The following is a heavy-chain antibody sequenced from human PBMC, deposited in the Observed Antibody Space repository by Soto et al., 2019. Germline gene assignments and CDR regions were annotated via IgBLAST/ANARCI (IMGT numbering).Heavy chain of an antibody. Sequence: GGSLRLSCAASGFTFSSYSMNWVRQAPGKGLEWVSLISWDGGSTYYADSVKGRFTISRDNSKNSLYLQMNSLRAEDTALYYCAKDKTYYYDSSGYRGGSRLRYYYGMDVWGQGTTVTVSS. CDR1: GFTFSSYS. CDR3: AKDKTYYYDSSGYRGGSRLRYYYGMDV. D-gene: IGHD3-22*01. CDR2: ISWDGGST. V-gene: IGHV3-43D*04. J-gene: IGHJ6*02.